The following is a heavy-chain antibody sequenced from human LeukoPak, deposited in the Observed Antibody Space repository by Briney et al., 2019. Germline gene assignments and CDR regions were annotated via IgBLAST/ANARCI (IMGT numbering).Heavy chain of an antibody. CDR1: GFTLCSYS. Sequence: AGGSLTLSCAACGFTLCSYSMKWVPQARGKGVEGVTSISTSRRHIQCADPVKGGFTISRDNAKNSLFLQMDSLRAEDTAIYYCARDLAPTTILARWLDPWGQGTLVTVSS. CDR2: ISTSRRHI. J-gene: IGHJ5*02. CDR3: ARDLAPTTILARWLDP. V-gene: IGHV3-21*01. D-gene: IGHD4-17*01.